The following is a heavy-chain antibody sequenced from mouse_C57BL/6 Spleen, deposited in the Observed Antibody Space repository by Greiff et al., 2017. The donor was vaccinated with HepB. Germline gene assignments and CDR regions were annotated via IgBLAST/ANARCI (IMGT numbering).Heavy chain of an antibody. CDR2: IDPENGDT. Sequence: EVKLQESGAELVRPGASVKLSCTASGFNIKDDYMHWVKQRPEQGLEWIGWIDPENGDTEYASKFQGKATITADTSSNTAYLQLSSLTSEDTAVYYCTTWYYYGSGFDYWGQGTTLTVSS. CDR3: TTWYYYGSGFDY. J-gene: IGHJ2*01. V-gene: IGHV14-4*01. D-gene: IGHD1-1*01. CDR1: GFNIKDDY.